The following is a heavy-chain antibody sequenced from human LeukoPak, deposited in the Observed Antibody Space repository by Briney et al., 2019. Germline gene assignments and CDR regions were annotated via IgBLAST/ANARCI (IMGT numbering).Heavy chain of an antibody. CDR3: AKGGFLYYYDSSGTTTFDV. J-gene: IGHJ6*04. CDR1: GFTFSSYA. Sequence: PGGSLRLSCAASGFTFSSYAMSWVRQAPGKGLEWVSAISGSGGSTYYADSVKGRFTISRDNSKNTLYLQMNSLRAEDTAVYYCAKGGFLYYYDSSGTTTFDVWGKGTTVTVSS. CDR2: ISGSGGST. V-gene: IGHV3-23*01. D-gene: IGHD3-22*01.